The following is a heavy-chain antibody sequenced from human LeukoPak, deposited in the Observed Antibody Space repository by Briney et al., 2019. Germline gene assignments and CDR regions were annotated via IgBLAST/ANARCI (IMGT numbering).Heavy chain of an antibody. J-gene: IGHJ4*02. V-gene: IGHV5-51*01. CDR3: ARRGYYYDSSGYPHYYFDY. CDR2: IYQGDSDT. CDR1: GYSFTSYW. D-gene: IGHD3-22*01. Sequence: ESLKISCKGSGYSFTSYWIGWVRQMPGKGLEWMGIIYQGDSDTRYNPSFQGQVTISADKSISTAYLQWSSLKASDTAMYYCARRGYYYDSSGYPHYYFDYWGQGTLVTASS.